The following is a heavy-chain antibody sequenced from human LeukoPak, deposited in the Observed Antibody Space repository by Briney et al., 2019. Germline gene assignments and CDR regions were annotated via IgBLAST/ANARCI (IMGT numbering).Heavy chain of an antibody. J-gene: IGHJ3*02. CDR2: IIPILDIT. D-gene: IGHD1-26*01. CDR3: ARCNGMGAKVDI. Sequence: GASVKVSCKVSGGTFSTFGISWVRQAPGQGLEWMGRIIPILDITKYARRFQGRVTITADESTSTAYMELSSLRSEDTAVYYCARCNGMGAKVDIWGQGTMVTVSS. CDR1: GGTFSTFG. V-gene: IGHV1-69*13.